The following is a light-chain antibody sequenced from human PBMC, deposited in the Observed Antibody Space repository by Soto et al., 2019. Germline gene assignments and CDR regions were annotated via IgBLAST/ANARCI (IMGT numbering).Light chain of an antibody. CDR3: NSYTGSGIV. CDR1: SSDVGGYNY. Sequence: QSVLTQPASVCGSPGQSMTSSCTGTSSDVGGYNYVSWYQHHPGKAPKLMIYEVSNRPSGVSYRFSGSNSGNTASLTISGLQAEDEADYYCNSYTGSGIVFGTGTKVTVL. V-gene: IGLV2-14*01. CDR2: EVS. J-gene: IGLJ1*01.